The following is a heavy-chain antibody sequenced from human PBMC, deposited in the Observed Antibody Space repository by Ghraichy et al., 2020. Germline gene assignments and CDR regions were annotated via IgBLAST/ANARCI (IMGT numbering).Heavy chain of an antibody. D-gene: IGHD4-17*01. V-gene: IGHV4-39*01. CDR1: GGSISSRSYY. J-gene: IGHJ6*02. Sequence: SETLSLTCTVSGGSISSRSYYWGWIRQPPGKGLEWIGTIFYSGSTYFNPSLKSRVIISVDTSKNQVSLRLSSVTAADTAVYYCAVWTTADYGMDVWGQGTTVTVSS. CDR2: IFYSGST. CDR3: AVWTTADYGMDV.